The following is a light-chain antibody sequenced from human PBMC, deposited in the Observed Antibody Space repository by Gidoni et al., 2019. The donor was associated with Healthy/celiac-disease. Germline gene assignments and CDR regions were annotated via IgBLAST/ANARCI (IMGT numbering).Light chain of an antibody. CDR3: QSADSSGTYPYV. CDR2: KDS. CDR1: ALPKQY. V-gene: IGLV3-25*03. J-gene: IGLJ1*01. Sequence: SYELTQPPSVSVSPGQTARITCSGDALPKQYAYWYLPMPGQAPVLVIYKDSERPSGIPERFSGSSSGTTVTLTISGVQAEDEADYYCQSADSSGTYPYVFGTGTKVTVL.